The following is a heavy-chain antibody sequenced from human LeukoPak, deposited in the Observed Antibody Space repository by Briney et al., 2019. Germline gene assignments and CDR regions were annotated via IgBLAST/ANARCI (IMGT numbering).Heavy chain of an antibody. CDR2: ISGYNGNT. Sequence: ASVKVSCKASGYTFSNFGISWVRQAPGQGLEWMEWISGYNGNTNYAQNLQDRLTMTTDTSTSTAYMELRTLRSDDTAVYYCVRDFGGATDYWGQGTLVTVSS. V-gene: IGHV1-18*01. J-gene: IGHJ4*02. CDR3: VRDFGGATDY. CDR1: GYTFSNFG. D-gene: IGHD1-26*01.